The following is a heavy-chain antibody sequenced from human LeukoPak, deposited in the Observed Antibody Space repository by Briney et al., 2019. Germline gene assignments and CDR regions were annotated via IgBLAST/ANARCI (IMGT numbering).Heavy chain of an antibody. CDR2: ISYDGSNK. V-gene: IGHV3-30-3*01. J-gene: IGHJ4*02. CDR3: ASRSSVAGTGPG. D-gene: IGHD6-13*01. CDR1: RFTFRSYW. Sequence: GGSLRLSCAASRFTFRSYWMSWVRQAPGKGLEWVAVISYDGSNKYYADSVKGRFTISRDNSKNTLYLQMNSLRAEDTAVYYCASRSSVAGTGPGWGQGTLVTVSS.